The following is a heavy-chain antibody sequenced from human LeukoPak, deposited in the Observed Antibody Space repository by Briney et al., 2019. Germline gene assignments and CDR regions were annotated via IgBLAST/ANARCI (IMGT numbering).Heavy chain of an antibody. J-gene: IGHJ4*02. D-gene: IGHD1-26*01. CDR2: IYYSGST. Sequence: SETLSLTCTVSGGSISSYYWSWIRQPPGKGLEWIGYIYYSGSTNYNPSLKSRVTISVDTSKNQFSLKLSSVTAADTAVYYCARSYGERYDGIYYFDYWGQGTLVTVSS. CDR1: GGSISSYY. CDR3: ARSYGERYDGIYYFDY. V-gene: IGHV4-59*01.